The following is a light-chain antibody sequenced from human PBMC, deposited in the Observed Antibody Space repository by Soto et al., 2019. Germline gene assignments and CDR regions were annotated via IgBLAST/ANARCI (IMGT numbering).Light chain of an antibody. J-gene: IGKJ1*01. CDR1: QSVSTN. CDR2: AAS. CDR3: QQYNNWPWT. Sequence: EIVMTQSPATLSVSPGERATLSCRASQSVSTNLAWYLRKPGQAPRLLIYAASTRATGILARFSGSGSGTEFTLTISSLQSEDFAVYYCQQYNNWPWTFGQGTKVDIK. V-gene: IGKV3-15*01.